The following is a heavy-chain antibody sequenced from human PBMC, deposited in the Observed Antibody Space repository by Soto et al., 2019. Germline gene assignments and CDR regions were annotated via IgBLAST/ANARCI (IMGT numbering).Heavy chain of an antibody. J-gene: IGHJ4*02. Sequence: QVQLVESGGGAVQPGRSLRLSCAASGFTFSSYGMHWVRQAPGKGLEWVAVISYDGSNKYYADSVKGRFTISRDNSKNTLYLQMNSLRAEDTAVYYCAKQYEGSYSGTYYFDYWGQGTLVTVSS. CDR2: ISYDGSNK. CDR1: GFTFSSYG. CDR3: AKQYEGSYSGTYYFDY. D-gene: IGHD1-26*01. V-gene: IGHV3-30*18.